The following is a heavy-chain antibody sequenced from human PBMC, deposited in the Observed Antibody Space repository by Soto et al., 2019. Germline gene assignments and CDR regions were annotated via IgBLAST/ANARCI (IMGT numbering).Heavy chain of an antibody. V-gene: IGHV5-51*01. J-gene: IGHJ6*02. CDR2: IYPGDSDS. Sequence: PGEPLKLSCKGSGYSFPSYWIGWVRQMPGKRLQWMGIIYPGDSDSRYSPSFQVQVTISADKSISTAYLQWSSLKASDTAMYYCARHLLAAPNTYYYYGMDVWGQGTPVTVSS. D-gene: IGHD6-13*01. CDR3: ARHLLAAPNTYYYYGMDV. CDR1: GYSFPSYW.